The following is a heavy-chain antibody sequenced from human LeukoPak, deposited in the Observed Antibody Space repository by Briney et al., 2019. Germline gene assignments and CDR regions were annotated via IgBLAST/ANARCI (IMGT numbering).Heavy chain of an antibody. CDR3: ARGEDYGTNSFDY. CDR1: GFTFSSYE. D-gene: IGHD4-17*01. CDR2: ITTSGRTI. V-gene: IGHV3-48*03. J-gene: IGHJ4*02. Sequence: GGSLRLSCAASGFTFSSYEMNWVRQAPGKGLEWVSYITTSGRTIYYADSVKGRFTISRDNAKNSLYLQMNSLRAEDTAVYYCARGEDYGTNSFDYWGQGALVTVSS.